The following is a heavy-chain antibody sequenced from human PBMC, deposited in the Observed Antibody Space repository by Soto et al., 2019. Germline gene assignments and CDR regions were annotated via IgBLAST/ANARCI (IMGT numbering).Heavy chain of an antibody. CDR2: IYYSGST. D-gene: IGHD3-10*01. CDR1: GGSISSSSYY. J-gene: IGHJ4*02. V-gene: IGHV4-39*01. Sequence: SETLSLTCTVSGGSISSSSYYWGWIRQPPGKGLEWIGSIYYSGSTYYNPSLKSRVTISVDTSKNQFSLKLSSVTAADTAVYYCARHGYYYGSGSYSKPPFDYWGQGTLVTVS. CDR3: ARHGYYYGSGSYSKPPFDY.